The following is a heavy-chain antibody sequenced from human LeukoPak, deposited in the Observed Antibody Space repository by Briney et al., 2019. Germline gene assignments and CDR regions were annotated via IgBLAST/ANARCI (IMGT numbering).Heavy chain of an antibody. CDR3: AYIIDSSRKYGMDV. CDR2: ISGSGGST. CDR1: GFTFSTYS. D-gene: IGHD3-22*01. Sequence: GGSLRLSCAASGFTFSTYSVSWVRQAPGKGLEWVSAISGSGGSTYYADSVKGRFTISRDNSKNTLDLQMNSLRAEDTAIYYCAYIIDSSRKYGMDVWGQGTTVTVSS. V-gene: IGHV3-23*01. J-gene: IGHJ6*02.